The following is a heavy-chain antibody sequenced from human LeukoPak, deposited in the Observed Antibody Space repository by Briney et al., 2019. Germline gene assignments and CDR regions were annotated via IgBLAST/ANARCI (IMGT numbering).Heavy chain of an antibody. V-gene: IGHV4-34*01. D-gene: IGHD1-14*01. CDR1: GGSFSGYY. Sequence: PSETLSLTCAVYGGSFSGYYWSWIRQPPGKGLEWIGEINHSGSTNYNPSLKSRVTISVDTSKNQFSLKLSSVTAADTAVYYCARGRASGNRLAHAFDIWGQGTMVTVSS. CDR2: INHSGST. CDR3: ARGRASGNRLAHAFDI. J-gene: IGHJ3*02.